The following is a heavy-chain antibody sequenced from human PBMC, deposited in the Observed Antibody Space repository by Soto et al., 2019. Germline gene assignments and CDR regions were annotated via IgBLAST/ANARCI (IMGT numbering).Heavy chain of an antibody. CDR1: GGSFSGYY. CDR3: ARGESSSRNWFDP. CDR2: INHSGST. V-gene: IGHV4-34*01. J-gene: IGHJ5*02. D-gene: IGHD6-6*01. Sequence: ETLSLTCAVYGGSFSGYYWSWIRQPPGKGLEWIGEINHSGSTNYNPSLKSRVTISVDTSKNQFSLKLSSVTAADTAVYYCARGESSSRNWFDPWGQGTLVTVSS.